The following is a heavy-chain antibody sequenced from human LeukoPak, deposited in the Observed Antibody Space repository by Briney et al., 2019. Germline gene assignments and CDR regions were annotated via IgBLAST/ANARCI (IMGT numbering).Heavy chain of an antibody. D-gene: IGHD4-17*01. CDR2: INSDGSST. Sequence: GGSLRLSCAASGFTFSSYWMHWVRQAPGKGLVWVSRINSDGSSTSYADSVKGRFTISRDNAKNTLYLQMNSLRVEDTGVYSCASALTTVTPHFHYWGQGTLVTVSS. CDR3: ASALTTVTPHFHY. J-gene: IGHJ4*02. CDR1: GFTFSSYW. V-gene: IGHV3-74*01.